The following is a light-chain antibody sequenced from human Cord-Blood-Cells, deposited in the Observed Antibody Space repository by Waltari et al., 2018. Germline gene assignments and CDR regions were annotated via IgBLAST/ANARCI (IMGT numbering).Light chain of an antibody. Sequence: IPVTQSPSPLSPSVGGSAPIPCRASQGISSYLAWYQQKPGKAPKLLIYAASTLQSGVPSRFSGSGSGTDFTLTISSLQPEDFATYYCQQLNSYPITFGQGTRLEIK. J-gene: IGKJ5*01. V-gene: IGKV1-9*01. CDR2: AAS. CDR3: QQLNSYPIT. CDR1: QGISSY.